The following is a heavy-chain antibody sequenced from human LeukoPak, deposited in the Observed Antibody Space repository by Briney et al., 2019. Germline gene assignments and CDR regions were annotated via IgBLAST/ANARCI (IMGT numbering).Heavy chain of an antibody. CDR3: ARVLR. CDR1: GLTFSNYW. J-gene: IGHJ3*01. CDR2: IQQHGSET. V-gene: IGHV3-7*01. Sequence: GGSLRLSCEGPGLTFSNYWLSWFGQAPGKGLEWVANIQQHGSETYYGDSVKGRFTISRDNSKNTLYLQMNSLRAEDTAVYYCARVLRWGQGTMVTVSS.